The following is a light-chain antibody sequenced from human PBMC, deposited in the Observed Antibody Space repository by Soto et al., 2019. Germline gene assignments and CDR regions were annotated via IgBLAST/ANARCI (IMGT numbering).Light chain of an antibody. V-gene: IGKV3-20*01. CDR2: GAS. Sequence: EIVLTQSPGTLSLSPGERATFSCRASQSVISSSLAWYQQKPGQAPRLLIYGASSRATGIPDRFSGSGSGTDFTLTISRLEPEDFAVYYCHQYGSSPRTFDQGTKVEIK. J-gene: IGKJ1*01. CDR1: QSVISSS. CDR3: HQYGSSPRT.